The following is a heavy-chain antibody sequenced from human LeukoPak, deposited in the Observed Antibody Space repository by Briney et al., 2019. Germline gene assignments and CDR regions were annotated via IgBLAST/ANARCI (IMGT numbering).Heavy chain of an antibody. D-gene: IGHD6-19*01. J-gene: IGHJ4*02. CDR3: AKEEYSTGWHPEGH. V-gene: IGHV3-23*01. Sequence: GGSLRLSCAASGFTFSSYVVSWVHQAPGKGLEWVSGISASGGDTYYADSVKGRFSISRDNSRNTLYLQMDSLRAEDTALYYCAKEEYSTGWHPEGHWGQGTLVTVSS. CDR1: GFTFSSYV. CDR2: ISASGGDT.